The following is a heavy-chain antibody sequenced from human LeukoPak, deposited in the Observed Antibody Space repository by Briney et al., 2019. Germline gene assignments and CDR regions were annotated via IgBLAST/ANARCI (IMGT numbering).Heavy chain of an antibody. Sequence: PSETLSLTCTVSGGSISSYYWSWIRQPPGKGLEWIGYIYYSGSTNYNPSLKSRVTISVDTSKNQFSLKLSSVTAADTAVYYCARGIAAQIGYYYYYMDVWGKGTTVTVSS. V-gene: IGHV4-59*08. CDR3: ARGIAAQIGYYYYYMDV. D-gene: IGHD6-6*01. CDR1: GGSISSYY. J-gene: IGHJ6*03. CDR2: IYYSGST.